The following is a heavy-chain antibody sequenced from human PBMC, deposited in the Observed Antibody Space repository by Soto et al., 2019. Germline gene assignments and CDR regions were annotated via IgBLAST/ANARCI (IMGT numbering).Heavy chain of an antibody. Sequence: QVQLQESGPGLVKPSETLSLTCTVSGGSISSYYWSWIRQPPGKGLEWIGYIYYSGSTNYNPSLKSRVTISVDTSKNQFSLKLSSVTAADTAVYYCARAYDILTGYYGLNAFDIWGQGTMVTVSS. CDR2: IYYSGST. D-gene: IGHD3-9*01. V-gene: IGHV4-59*01. CDR1: GGSISSYY. J-gene: IGHJ3*02. CDR3: ARAYDILTGYYGLNAFDI.